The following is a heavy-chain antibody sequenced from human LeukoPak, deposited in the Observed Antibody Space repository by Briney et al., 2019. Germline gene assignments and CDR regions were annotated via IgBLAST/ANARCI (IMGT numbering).Heavy chain of an antibody. Sequence: SETLSLTCTVSGYSISSGYYWGWIRQPPGKGLEWIGSIYHSGSTYYNPSLKSRVTISVDTSKNQFSLKLGSVTAADTAVYYCAREVGDILTASWFDPWGQGTLVTVSS. CDR1: GYSISSGYY. D-gene: IGHD3-9*01. CDR3: AREVGDILTASWFDP. CDR2: IYHSGST. J-gene: IGHJ5*02. V-gene: IGHV4-38-2*02.